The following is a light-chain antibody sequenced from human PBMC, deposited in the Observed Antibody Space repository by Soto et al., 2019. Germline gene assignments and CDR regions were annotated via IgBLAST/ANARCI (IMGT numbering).Light chain of an antibody. CDR2: VAS. J-gene: IGKJ2*01. Sequence: DIQMTQSPSSLSASVGDRVTITCRASQSISNYLSWYQQKPGKAPKLLINVASTLQSGVPSRFSGSGSGTDFTLAISSLQPEDIATYYCQQYDNLPGYTFGQGTKLEIK. CDR1: QSISNY. V-gene: IGKV1-33*01. CDR3: QQYDNLPGYT.